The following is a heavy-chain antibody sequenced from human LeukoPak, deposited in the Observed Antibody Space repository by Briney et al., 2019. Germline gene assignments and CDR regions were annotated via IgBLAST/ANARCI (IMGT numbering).Heavy chain of an antibody. Sequence: ASVKVSCKASGGTFSSYAISWVRQAPGQGLEWMGGIIPIFGTANYAQKFQGRVTITADESTSTAYMELNSLRSEDTAVYYCAREEFGPYRSSCFDYWGQGTLVTVSS. V-gene: IGHV1-69*13. J-gene: IGHJ4*02. CDR1: GGTFSSYA. D-gene: IGHD3-16*01. CDR3: AREEFGPYRSSCFDY. CDR2: IIPIFGTA.